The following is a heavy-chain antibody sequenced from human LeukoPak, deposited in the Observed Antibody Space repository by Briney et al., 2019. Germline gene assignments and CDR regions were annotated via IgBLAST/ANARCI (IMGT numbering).Heavy chain of an antibody. CDR1: GYSFSTSW. CDR2: IYPADS. CDR3: ARLLYNGASNAFDM. Sequence: GESLKISCKGSGYSFSTSWIGWVRRMPGKGLKWMGIIYPADSRNSLASQGQATISADQSINTAYLQWNNLKASDTAMYYCARLLYNGASNAFDMWGQGTMVIVSS. D-gene: IGHD2-8*01. V-gene: IGHV5-51*01. J-gene: IGHJ3*02.